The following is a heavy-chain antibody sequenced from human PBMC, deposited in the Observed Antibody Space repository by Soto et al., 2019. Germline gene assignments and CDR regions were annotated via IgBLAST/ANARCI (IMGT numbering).Heavy chain of an antibody. CDR3: ARDFVGIVAAGLERWFDP. J-gene: IGHJ5*02. Sequence: QVQLVQSGAEVKKPGSSVKVSCKASGGTFNSDTISWVRQAPGHGLEWMGGIIPIFGSPKNAQKFQGRVTITADESTSTVYMEVTSLTSEDTAVYYCARDFVGIVAAGLERWFDPLGQGTLVTVSS. CDR1: GGTFNSDT. CDR2: IIPIFGSP. V-gene: IGHV1-69*01. D-gene: IGHD6-13*01.